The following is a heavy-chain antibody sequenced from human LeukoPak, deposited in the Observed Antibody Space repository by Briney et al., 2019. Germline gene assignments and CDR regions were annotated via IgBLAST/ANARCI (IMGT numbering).Heavy chain of an antibody. J-gene: IGHJ4*02. V-gene: IGHV1-46*01. CDR1: GYTFTSHY. Sequence: ASVKVSCKASGYTFTSHYMHWVRQAPGQGLEWMGIINPSGGSTTYAQKFQGRVTMTRDTSTSTAHMELRSLRSEDTAVYYCAREPSPMVRGYSPAYWGQGTLVTVSS. D-gene: IGHD3-10*01. CDR2: INPSGGST. CDR3: AREPSPMVRGYSPAY.